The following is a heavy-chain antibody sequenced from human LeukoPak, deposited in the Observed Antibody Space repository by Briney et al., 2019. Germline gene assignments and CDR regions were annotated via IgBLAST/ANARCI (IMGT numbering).Heavy chain of an antibody. CDR2: IKSKSAGETT. CDR1: GFIFSSYS. V-gene: IGHV3-15*01. Sequence: PGGSLRLSCGASGFIFSSYSMNWVRQAPGKGLEWVGLIKSKSAGETTDYAAPVRGRVTISRDDSKNTLYLQMNSLKTEDTGIYYCTTLWYYYNNTDYWGQGTLVTVSS. CDR3: TTLWYYYNNTDY. D-gene: IGHD3-22*01. J-gene: IGHJ4*02.